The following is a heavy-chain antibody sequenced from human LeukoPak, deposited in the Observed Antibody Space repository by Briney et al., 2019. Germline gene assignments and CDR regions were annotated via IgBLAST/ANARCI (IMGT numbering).Heavy chain of an antibody. CDR3: ARDQKAGIAAENWFDP. V-gene: IGHV1-8*01. Sequence: VASVKVSCKASGYTFTSYDINWVRQATGQGLEWMGWMNPNSGNTGYAQKFQGRVTMTRDTSISTAYMELSRLRSDDTAVYYCARDQKAGIAAENWFDPWGQGTLVTVSS. CDR2: MNPNSGNT. D-gene: IGHD6-13*01. CDR1: GYTFTSYD. J-gene: IGHJ5*02.